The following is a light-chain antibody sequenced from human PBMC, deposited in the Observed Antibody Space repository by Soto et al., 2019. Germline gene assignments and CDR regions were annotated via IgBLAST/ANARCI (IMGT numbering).Light chain of an antibody. CDR2: DAS. Sequence: IVLTQSPGTLSLSPGERATLSCRASQSVSSAFFAWYQQKPGQPLRLLIYDASSRATGIPPRFSGGRSGTDFTLTISRLEPEDFAVYYCQKYGNSPPMYTFGQGTKL. CDR3: QKYGNSPPMYT. V-gene: IGKV3-20*01. J-gene: IGKJ2*01. CDR1: QSVSSAF.